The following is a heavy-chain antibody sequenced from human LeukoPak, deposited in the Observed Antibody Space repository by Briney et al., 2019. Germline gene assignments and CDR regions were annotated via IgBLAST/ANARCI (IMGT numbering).Heavy chain of an antibody. CDR1: GGSISSGSYY. CDR2: IYTSGST. Sequence: SETLSLTCTVSGGSISSGSYYWGWIRQPAGKGLEWIERIYTSGSTNYNPSLNSRVTISVDTSNNQFSLKLSSVTAADTAVYYCTRDPGRYFDWLVVDYWGQGTLVTVSS. J-gene: IGHJ4*02. CDR3: TRDPGRYFDWLVVDY. D-gene: IGHD3-9*01. V-gene: IGHV4-61*02.